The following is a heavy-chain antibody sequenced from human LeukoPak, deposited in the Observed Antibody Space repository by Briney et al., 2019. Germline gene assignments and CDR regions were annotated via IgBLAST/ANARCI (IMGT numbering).Heavy chain of an antibody. V-gene: IGHV4-59*08. CDR2: IYYSGST. CDR3: ARWNDSSGYYQNAFDI. CDR1: GCSISNYY. D-gene: IGHD3-22*01. Sequence: PSETLFLTCTVSGCSISNYYWSWIRQPPGKELEWIGYIYYSGSTNYNPSLKSRVTLSVDTSKTKFSLKLSSVTAADTAVYYCARWNDSSGYYQNAFDIWGQGTMVTVSS. J-gene: IGHJ3*02.